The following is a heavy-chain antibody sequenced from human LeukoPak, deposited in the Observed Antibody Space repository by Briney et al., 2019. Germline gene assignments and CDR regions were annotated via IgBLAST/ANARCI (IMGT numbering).Heavy chain of an antibody. CDR2: IYYSGST. V-gene: IGHV4-59*01. Sequence: PSETLSLTCTVSGGSISSYYWSWIRQPPGKGLEWIGYIYYSGSTNYNPSLKSRVTISVDTSKNQFSLKLSSVTAADTAVYYCARDDTTVQRYWGQGTLVTVSS. D-gene: IGHD4-17*01. J-gene: IGHJ4*02. CDR3: ARDDTTVQRY. CDR1: GGSISSYY.